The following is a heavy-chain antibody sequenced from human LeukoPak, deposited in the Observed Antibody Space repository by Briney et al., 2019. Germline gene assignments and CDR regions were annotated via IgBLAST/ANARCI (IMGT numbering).Heavy chain of an antibody. D-gene: IGHD3-22*01. CDR2: IDPNSGGT. V-gene: IGHV1-2*02. J-gene: IGHJ4*02. Sequence: ASVKVSCKASGYTFTGYYMHWARQAPGQGLEWMGWIDPNSGGTNYVQKFQGRVTMTRDTSISTAYMELRSLRSDDTAVYYCARGIVATADYWGQGTLVTVSS. CDR3: ARGIVATADY. CDR1: GYTFTGYY.